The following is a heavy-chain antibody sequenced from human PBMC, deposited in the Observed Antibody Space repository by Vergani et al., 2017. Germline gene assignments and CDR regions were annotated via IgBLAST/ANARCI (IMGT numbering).Heavy chain of an antibody. CDR1: EYSFGNYW. V-gene: IGHV5-51*01. Sequence: EVELVQSGPEMRKPGESLKISCQGSEYSFGNYWIGWVRQVPGKGLEWMGIIFPADSDTRYSPSFQGQVTISADKSSSTAFLQWDSLKASDTALYYCARHTTYTDSWGQGTLVTVSS. CDR2: IFPADSDT. D-gene: IGHD1-1*01. CDR3: ARHTTYTDS. J-gene: IGHJ4*02.